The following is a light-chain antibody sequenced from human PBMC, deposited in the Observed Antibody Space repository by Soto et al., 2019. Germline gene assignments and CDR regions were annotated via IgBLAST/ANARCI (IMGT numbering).Light chain of an antibody. V-gene: IGLV1-47*01. J-gene: IGLJ2*01. CDR1: SSSDGSNY. CDR3: VTSDDSLSALV. CDR2: RND. Sequence: QSVLTQAPSASGTPGQRVNISCSRSSSSDGSNYVYWIQQIPGTAPKLLIYRNDQRPSGVPDRFSGSKSGTSASLAISGLRSEDEADYYCVTSDDSLSALVFGGGTKLTVL.